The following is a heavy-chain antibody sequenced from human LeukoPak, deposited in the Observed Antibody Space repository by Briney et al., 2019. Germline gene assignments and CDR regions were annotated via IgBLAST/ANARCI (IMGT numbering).Heavy chain of an antibody. V-gene: IGHV3-74*01. CDR2: IYVDGRTT. CDR1: GFTFSNYW. CDR3: IRDFRSADL. Sequence: GGSLRLSCVASGFTFSNYWTHWVRQPPGKGLVWVSRIYVDGRTTNYADSVKGRFTISRDNAKNTVYLEMNSLSVEDTATYYCIRDFRSADLWGQGTLVTVTS. J-gene: IGHJ5*02.